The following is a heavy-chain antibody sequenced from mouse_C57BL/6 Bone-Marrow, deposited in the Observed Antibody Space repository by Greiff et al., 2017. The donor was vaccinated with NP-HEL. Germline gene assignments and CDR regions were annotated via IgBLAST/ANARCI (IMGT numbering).Heavy chain of an antibody. CDR3: TRERYYYGSSKYYYAMDY. Sequence: VQLQQSGTVLARPGASVKMSCKTSGYTFTSYWMHWVKQRPGQGLEWIGAIYPGNSDTSYNQQFKGKAKLTAVPSASTAYMELSSLTNEDSAVYYCTRERYYYGSSKYYYAMDYWGQGTSVTVSS. CDR2: IYPGNSDT. J-gene: IGHJ4*01. CDR1: GYTFTSYW. D-gene: IGHD1-1*01. V-gene: IGHV1-5*01.